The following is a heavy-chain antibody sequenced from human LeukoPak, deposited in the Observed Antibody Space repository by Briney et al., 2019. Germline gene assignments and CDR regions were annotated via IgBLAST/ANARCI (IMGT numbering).Heavy chain of an antibody. V-gene: IGHV1-8*01. CDR1: GYTFTSYW. J-gene: IGHJ4*02. CDR2: MTPNSVKR. Sequence: VSSVNVSCKASGYTFTSYWINWVRQATAQGLEWMGLMTPNSVKRGYAQKFQGRVTITRNTSISTAYMELSSLRSEDTAVYYCARGGYAWIDYWGQGTLVTVSS. D-gene: IGHD1-1*01. CDR3: ARGGYAWIDY.